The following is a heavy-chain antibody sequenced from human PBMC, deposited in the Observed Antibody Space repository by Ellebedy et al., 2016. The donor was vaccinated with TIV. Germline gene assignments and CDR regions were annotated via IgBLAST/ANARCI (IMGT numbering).Heavy chain of an antibody. J-gene: IGHJ4*02. D-gene: IGHD3-22*01. CDR3: ARALYESSGQLDS. CDR1: GFTFSASA. V-gene: IGHV3-21*04. CDR2: ISGISGYI. Sequence: GESLKISCEASGFTFSASAMNWVRPAPGQGLEWVSSISGISGYIYYADSVKGRFTIARDNAKNSLYLQMNSLSAEDTAVYHCARALYESSGQLDSWGQGTLVTVSS.